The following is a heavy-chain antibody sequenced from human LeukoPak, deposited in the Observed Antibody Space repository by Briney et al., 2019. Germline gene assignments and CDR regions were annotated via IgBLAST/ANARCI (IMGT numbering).Heavy chain of an antibody. CDR3: ARLRKLQRRAFDI. D-gene: IGHD5-24*01. J-gene: IGHJ3*02. CDR2: IYTSGST. CDR1: GGSLSSYY. V-gene: IGHV4-4*07. Sequence: SETLSLTCTVSGGSLSSYYWSWIRQPAGKGLEWIGRIYTSGSTNYNPSLKSRVAMSVDTSKNQFSLKLSSVTAADTAVYYCARLRKLQRRAFDIWGQGTMVTVSS.